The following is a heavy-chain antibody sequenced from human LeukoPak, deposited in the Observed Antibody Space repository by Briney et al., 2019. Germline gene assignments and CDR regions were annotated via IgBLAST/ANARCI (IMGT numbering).Heavy chain of an antibody. CDR2: INTNTGNP. J-gene: IGHJ4*02. CDR1: GCTFTSYA. D-gene: IGHD2-2*01. V-gene: IGHV7-4-1*02. Sequence: GPVKVSCKASGCTFTSYAMNWVRQAPGQGLEWMGWINTNTGNPTYAQGFTGRFVFSLDTSVSTAYLQISSLKAEDTAVYYCARDNHCSSTSCSFDYWGQGTLVTVSS. CDR3: ARDNHCSSTSCSFDY.